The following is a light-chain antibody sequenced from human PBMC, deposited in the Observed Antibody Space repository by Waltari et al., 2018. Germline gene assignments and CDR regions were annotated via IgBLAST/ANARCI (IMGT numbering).Light chain of an antibody. J-gene: IGKJ1*01. V-gene: IGKV1-39*01. CDR3: QQSYSTPRT. CDR1: QTISTA. CDR2: TVS. Sequence: DIQLTQSPSSLSASVGERLTITCRASQTISTALNWYQQKAGKAPNLLISTVSRLRSGVPSRFSGSGSGTDFTLTISTLQPEDFATYYCQQSYSTPRTFGQGTKVEIK.